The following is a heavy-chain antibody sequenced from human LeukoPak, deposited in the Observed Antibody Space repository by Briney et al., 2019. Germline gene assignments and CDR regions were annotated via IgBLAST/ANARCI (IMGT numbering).Heavy chain of an antibody. V-gene: IGHV4-59*02. CDR2: IHYTGST. Sequence: PSETLSLTCNVSGGAVSGNYWSWVRQPPGKGLEWIGYIHYTGSTDYNPSLKSRVTMSIDTSKNQFSLRLSSVTAADTAMYYCARVGDSSGYAVFDSWGQGTLVTVSP. D-gene: IGHD3-22*01. CDR3: ARVGDSSGYAVFDS. J-gene: IGHJ4*02. CDR1: GGAVSGNY.